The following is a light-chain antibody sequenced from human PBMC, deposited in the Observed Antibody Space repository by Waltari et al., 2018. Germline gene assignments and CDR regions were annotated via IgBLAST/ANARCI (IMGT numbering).Light chain of an antibody. V-gene: IGLV2-23*02. CDR2: EVT. Sequence: QSGLTQPASVSGSPGQSITISCTGTSSDVGNYNLVSWYQQYPGNAPNLMVYEVTRRSSGVSDRFSGSKSGNTASLTIYGLQSEDEADYYCCSYAGLGIYVFGTGTKVTVL. CDR3: CSYAGLGIYV. CDR1: SSDVGNYNL. J-gene: IGLJ1*01.